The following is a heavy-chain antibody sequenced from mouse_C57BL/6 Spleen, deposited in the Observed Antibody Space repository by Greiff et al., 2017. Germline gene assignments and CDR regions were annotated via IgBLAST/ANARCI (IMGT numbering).Heavy chain of an antibody. CDR2: INPSNGGT. Sequence: QVQLQQPGTELVKPGASVKLSCKASGYTFTSYWLHWVKQRPGQGLEWIGNINPSNGGTKYNEKFKSKATLTVDKSSSTAYMQLSSLTSEDSAVYYCARGGYIYWYFDVWGTGTTVTVSS. CDR1: GYTFTSYW. CDR3: ARGGYIYWYFDV. D-gene: IGHD3-1*01. V-gene: IGHV1-53*01. J-gene: IGHJ1*03.